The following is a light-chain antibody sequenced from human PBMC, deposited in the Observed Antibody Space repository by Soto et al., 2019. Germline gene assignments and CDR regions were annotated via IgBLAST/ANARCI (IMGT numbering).Light chain of an antibody. CDR1: QSVNHN. CDR3: QQANSFPIT. J-gene: IGKJ5*01. CDR2: GAS. V-gene: IGKV3-15*01. Sequence: DRVMTQSPDTLSASPGERVSLSCRASQSVNHNLAWYQQKPGQAPRLLIYGASTRATGIPARFSGSGSGTEFTLTISSLQSEDFATYYCQQANSFPITFGQGTRLEIK.